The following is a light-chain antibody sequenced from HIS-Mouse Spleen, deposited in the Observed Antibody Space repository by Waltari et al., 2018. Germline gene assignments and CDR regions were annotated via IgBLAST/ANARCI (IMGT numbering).Light chain of an antibody. Sequence: EIVLTQSPGTLSLSPGERATISCRASQSVSSSYLAWYQQKPGQAPRLLIYGASSRATGIPDRFSGSGSGTDFTLTISRLEPEDFAVYYCQQYGSSPLTFGQGTKVEIK. J-gene: IGKJ1*01. CDR1: QSVSSSY. CDR2: GAS. V-gene: IGKV3-20*01. CDR3: QQYGSSPLT.